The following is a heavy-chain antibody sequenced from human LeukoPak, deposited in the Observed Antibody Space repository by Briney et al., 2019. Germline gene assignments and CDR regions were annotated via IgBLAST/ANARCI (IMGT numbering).Heavy chain of an antibody. CDR1: GFTFSSYE. CDR2: IGPTGSNI. CDR3: AREWREGSSWAFDY. J-gene: IGHJ4*02. Sequence: GGSLRLSCVGSGFTFSSYEMNWVRQAPGKGLEWVSYIGPTGSNIYYADSVQGRFTVSRDNAKNSLYLQMNSLRAEDTAVYYCAREWREGSSWAFDYWGQGTLVTASS. V-gene: IGHV3-48*03. D-gene: IGHD6-13*01.